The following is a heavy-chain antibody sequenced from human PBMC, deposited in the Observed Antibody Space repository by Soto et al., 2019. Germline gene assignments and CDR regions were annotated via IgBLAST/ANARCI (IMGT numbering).Heavy chain of an antibody. V-gene: IGHV1-18*01. CDR1: GYTFTSYG. Sequence: GASVKVSCKASGYTFTSYGISWVRQAPGQGLEWMGWISAYNGNTNYAQKLQGRVTMTTDTSTSTAYMELRSLRSDDTAVYYCASTPPTYYDFWSGYSSPFDYWGQGTLVTVSS. CDR3: ASTPPTYYDFWSGYSSPFDY. CDR2: ISAYNGNT. D-gene: IGHD3-3*01. J-gene: IGHJ4*02.